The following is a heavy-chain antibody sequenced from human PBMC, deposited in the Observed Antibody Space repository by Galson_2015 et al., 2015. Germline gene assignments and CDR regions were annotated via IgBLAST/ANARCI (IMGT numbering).Heavy chain of an antibody. CDR2: ISAYNGNT. Sequence: SVKVSCKASGYTFTSYGIRWVRQAPGQGLEWMGMISAYNGNTNYAQKLQGRVTMTTDTSTSTAYMELSSLRSEDTSVYYCATINNGTGDAFDIWGQGTMVTVSS. D-gene: IGHD1-14*01. CDR3: ATINNGTGDAFDI. J-gene: IGHJ3*02. V-gene: IGHV1-18*04. CDR1: GYTFTSYG.